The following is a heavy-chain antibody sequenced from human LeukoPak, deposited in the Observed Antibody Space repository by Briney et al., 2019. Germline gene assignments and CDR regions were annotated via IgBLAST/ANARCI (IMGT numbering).Heavy chain of an antibody. CDR2: IIPILGIA. CDR3: ARGGGSSWYGADFDY. CDR1: GGAFSSYT. V-gene: IGHV1-69*02. J-gene: IGHJ4*02. Sequence: SVKVSCKASGGAFSSYTISWVRQAPGQGLEWMGRIIPILGIANYAQKFQGRVTITADKSTSTAYMELSSLRSEDTAVYYCARGGGSSWYGADFDYWGQGTLVTVSS. D-gene: IGHD6-13*01.